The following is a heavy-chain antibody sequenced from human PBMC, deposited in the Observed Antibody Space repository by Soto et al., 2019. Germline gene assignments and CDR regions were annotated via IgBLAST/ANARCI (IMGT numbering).Heavy chain of an antibody. CDR3: ARGIVVGEAPTGEESYNYYGMDV. J-gene: IGHJ6*02. CDR2: IIHMFGTA. Sequence: QVQLVQSGAEVKKPGSSVKVSCKASGDTFSSYAINWVRQGPGQGLEWMGGIIHMFGTANYAEKFQGRVTITAEESTSTGYMELNSLRSADTAVYYCARGIVVGEAPTGEESYNYYGMDVWGQGTTVTVSS. CDR1: GDTFSSYA. V-gene: IGHV1-69*01. D-gene: IGHD2-15*01.